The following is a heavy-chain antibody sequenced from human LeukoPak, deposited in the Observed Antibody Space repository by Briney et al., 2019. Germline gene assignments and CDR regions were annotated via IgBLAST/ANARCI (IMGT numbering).Heavy chain of an antibody. CDR3: ARSDWNDVGSNY. V-gene: IGHV3-30*03. Sequence: GGSLRLSCAASGFIFSDYAMHWVRQAPGKGLEWVAVISKDAVHEFYGDSVQGRFSISRDNSKTTVFLQMDRLTPDDTGLYYCARSDWNDVGSNYWGQGTPVTISS. J-gene: IGHJ4*02. D-gene: IGHD1-1*01. CDR2: ISKDAVHE. CDR1: GFIFSDYA.